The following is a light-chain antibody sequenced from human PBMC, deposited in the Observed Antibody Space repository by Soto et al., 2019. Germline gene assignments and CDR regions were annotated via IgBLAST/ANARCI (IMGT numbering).Light chain of an antibody. CDR3: QQRRTWPPIFT. V-gene: IGKV3-11*01. CDR1: QSVTSNY. CDR2: DAS. J-gene: IGKJ3*01. Sequence: EIVLTQSPGTLSLSPGERATLSCGASQSVTSNYLAWYQQKPGQAPRLLIYDASNRATGIPARFSGNGSGTDFTLTISSLEPEDFAVYYCQQRRTWPPIFTFGPGTKVDIK.